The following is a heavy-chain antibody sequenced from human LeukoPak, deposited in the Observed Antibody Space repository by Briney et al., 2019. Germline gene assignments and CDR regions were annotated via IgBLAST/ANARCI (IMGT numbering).Heavy chain of an antibody. CDR2: IYYSGST. J-gene: IGHJ3*02. V-gene: IGHV4-61*01. CDR3: ARVPQGYYDSSGYYLGAFDI. D-gene: IGHD3-22*01. Sequence: PSETLSLTCTVSGGSISSGSYYWSWIRQPPGKGLEWIGYIYYSGSTNYNPSLKSRVTISVDTSKNQFSLKLSSVTAADTAVYYCARVPQGYYDSSGYYLGAFDIWGQGTMVTVSS. CDR1: GGSISSGSYY.